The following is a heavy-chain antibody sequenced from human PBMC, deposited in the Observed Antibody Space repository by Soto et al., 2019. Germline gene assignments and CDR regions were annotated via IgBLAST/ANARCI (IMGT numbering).Heavy chain of an antibody. J-gene: IGHJ6*02. CDR1: GGSFSGSY. CDR2: IDHSGIT. V-gene: IGHV4-34*01. CDR3: ARRPIQRGAVVAAAIRHKAEAGYFVLDV. D-gene: IGHD2-2*01. Sequence: SETLALTCAVYGGSFSGSYWSWIRQPPGKGLEWIVEIDHSGITNYNPSLKSRVTISVDTSKNRFSPKVSSVTAADTAVYYCARRPIQRGAVVAAAIRHKAEAGYFVLDVWGQGTTVTVSS.